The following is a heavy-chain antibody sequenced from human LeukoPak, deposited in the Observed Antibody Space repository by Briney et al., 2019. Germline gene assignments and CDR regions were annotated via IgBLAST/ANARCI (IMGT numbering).Heavy chain of an antibody. CDR3: ARDSYYYMDV. Sequence: ASVKVSCKASGYTFTGYYMHWARQAPGQGLEWMGWINPNSSGTNYAQKFQGRVTMTRDTSISTAYMELSRLRSDDTAAYYCARDSYYYMDVWGKGTTVTVSS. V-gene: IGHV1-2*02. CDR2: INPNSSGT. CDR1: GYTFTGYY. J-gene: IGHJ6*03.